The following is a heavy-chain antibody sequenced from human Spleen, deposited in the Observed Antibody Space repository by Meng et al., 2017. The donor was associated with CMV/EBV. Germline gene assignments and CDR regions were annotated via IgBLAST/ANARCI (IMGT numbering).Heavy chain of an antibody. Sequence: SLAYSVSGGSIRSSDWWRWVRQPPGKVLEWIGEIYHSGTSNYNPSFESRVTMSLDKSNNQFSLMLNSVTAADTAVYYCARSYDGAHDYWGQGTLVTVSS. CDR1: GGSIRSSDW. CDR3: ARSYDGAHDY. V-gene: IGHV4-4*02. D-gene: IGHD3-3*01. CDR2: IYHSGTS. J-gene: IGHJ4*02.